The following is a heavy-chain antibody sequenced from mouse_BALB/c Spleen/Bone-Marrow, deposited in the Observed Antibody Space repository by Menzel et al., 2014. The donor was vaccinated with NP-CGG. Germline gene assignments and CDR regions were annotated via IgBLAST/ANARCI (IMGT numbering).Heavy chain of an antibody. CDR2: IDPENGNT. Sequence: VQLQQPGAELVRPGALVKLSCKASGFNIKDYYMHWVKQRPEQGLEWIGWIDPENGNTIYDPKFQGKASITADTSSNTAYLQLSSLTSEDTAVYYCASYYGSSYDYFDYWGQGTTLTVSS. V-gene: IGHV14-1*02. J-gene: IGHJ2*01. D-gene: IGHD1-1*01. CDR1: GFNIKDYY. CDR3: ASYYGSSYDYFDY.